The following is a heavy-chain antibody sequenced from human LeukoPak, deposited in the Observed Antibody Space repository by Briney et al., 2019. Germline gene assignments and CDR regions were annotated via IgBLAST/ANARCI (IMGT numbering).Heavy chain of an antibody. J-gene: IGHJ3*02. V-gene: IGHV3-21*01. Sequence: PGGSLRLSCAASGFTFSSYSMNWVRQAPGKGLEWVSSISSSSSYIYYADSVKGRFTISRDNAKNSLYLQMNGLRAEDTAVYYCAREYYYGSNSNAFDIWGQGTMVIVSS. D-gene: IGHD3-10*01. CDR2: ISSSSSYI. CDR3: AREYYYGSNSNAFDI. CDR1: GFTFSSYS.